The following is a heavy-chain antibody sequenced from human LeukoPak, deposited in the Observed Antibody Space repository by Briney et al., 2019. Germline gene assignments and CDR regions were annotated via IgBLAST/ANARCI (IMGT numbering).Heavy chain of an antibody. CDR2: ISGSGANT. CDR1: RFTFSSYA. V-gene: IGHV3-23*01. Sequence: GGSLRLSCAASRFTFSSYAMSWVRQAPGKGLEWVSSISGSGANTYYADSVKGRFTISRDNSKNTLYLQMNSLRAEDTAVYYCAKGGYYYDSSADYWGQGTLVTVSS. J-gene: IGHJ4*02. D-gene: IGHD3-22*01. CDR3: AKGGYYYDSSADY.